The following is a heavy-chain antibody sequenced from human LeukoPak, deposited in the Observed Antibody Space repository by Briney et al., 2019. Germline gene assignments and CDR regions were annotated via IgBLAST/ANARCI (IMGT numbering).Heavy chain of an antibody. Sequence: GRSLRLSCAASGFTFSSYAMHWVRQAPGKGLEWVAVISYDGSNKYYADSVKGRFTISRDNSKNTLYLQMNSLRAEDTAVYYCARSSSTSCCDFDYWGQGTLVIVSS. D-gene: IGHD2-2*01. CDR2: ISYDGSNK. V-gene: IGHV3-30-3*01. CDR1: GFTFSSYA. J-gene: IGHJ4*02. CDR3: ARSSSTSCCDFDY.